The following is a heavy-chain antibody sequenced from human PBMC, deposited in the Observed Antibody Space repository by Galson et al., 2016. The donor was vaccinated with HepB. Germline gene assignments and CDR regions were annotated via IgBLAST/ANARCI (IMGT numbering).Heavy chain of an antibody. J-gene: IGHJ3*02. CDR1: GDSISSYY. Sequence: ETLSLTCTVSGDSISSYYWSWIRQPPGKGLEWIGYIYYSGSTNYNPSLKSRVTISVDTSKNQFSLKLTSVTAADTAVYYCARDRNTFDIWGQGTMVTVSS. CDR2: IYYSGST. D-gene: IGHD2/OR15-2a*01. CDR3: ARDRNTFDI. V-gene: IGHV4-59*01.